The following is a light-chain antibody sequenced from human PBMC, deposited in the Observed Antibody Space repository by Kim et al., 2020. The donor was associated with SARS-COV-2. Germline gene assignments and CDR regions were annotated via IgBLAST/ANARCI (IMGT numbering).Light chain of an antibody. CDR3: SAWDSSLRAQV. Sequence: QAGLTQPPSVSKGLRQTATLTCTGNSNNVGNQGAAWLQQHQGHPPKLLSYRNNNRPSGISERLSASRSGNTASLTITGLQPEDEADYYCSAWDSSLRAQVFGTGTKVTDL. J-gene: IGLJ1*01. CDR2: RNN. V-gene: IGLV10-54*01. CDR1: SNNVGNQG.